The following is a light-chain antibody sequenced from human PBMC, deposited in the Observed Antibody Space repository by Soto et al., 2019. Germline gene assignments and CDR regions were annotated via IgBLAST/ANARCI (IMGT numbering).Light chain of an antibody. Sequence: QSALTQPPSASGSPGQSVTISCTGTSNDVGGYNYVSWYQHHPGKAPNLIMYEVMKRPSGFPDRFSGFKSVNTSYLTVSGIQSEDEALYDGFSHAGSNTVVFGGGTKLTVL. CDR3: FSHAGSNTVV. V-gene: IGLV2-8*01. CDR2: EVM. J-gene: IGLJ2*01. CDR1: SNDVGGYNY.